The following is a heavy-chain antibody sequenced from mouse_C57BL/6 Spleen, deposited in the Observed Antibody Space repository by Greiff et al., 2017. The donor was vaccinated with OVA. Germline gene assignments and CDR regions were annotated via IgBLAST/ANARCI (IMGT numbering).Heavy chain of an antibody. Sequence: VQLQQSGAELVKPGASVKLSCTASGFNIKDYYMHWVKQRTEQGLEWIGRIDPEDGETKYAPKFQGKATITADTSSNPAYLQLSSLTSEDTAVYYCALITTVVAPFAYWGQGTLVTVSA. J-gene: IGHJ3*01. V-gene: IGHV14-2*01. D-gene: IGHD1-1*01. CDR2: IDPEDGET. CDR1: GFNIKDYY. CDR3: ALITTVVAPFAY.